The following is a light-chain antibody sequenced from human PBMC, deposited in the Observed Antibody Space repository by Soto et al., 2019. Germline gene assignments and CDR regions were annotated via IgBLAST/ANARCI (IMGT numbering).Light chain of an antibody. CDR1: NIGRKT. Sequence: SSGLTQPPSVSFAPGHTARITWVGNNIGRKTVHWYQQKPGQAPVLVVYDDSDRPSGIPERFSGSNSGNTATLTISRVEAGDEADYYCQVWDSSSDHWVFGGGAKVTVL. CDR2: DDS. J-gene: IGLJ3*02. V-gene: IGLV3-21*02. CDR3: QVWDSSSDHWV.